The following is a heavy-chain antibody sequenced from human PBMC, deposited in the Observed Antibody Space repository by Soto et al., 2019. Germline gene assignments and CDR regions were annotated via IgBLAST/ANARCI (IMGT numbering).Heavy chain of an antibody. CDR1: GGSISSGGYD. V-gene: IGHV4-31*03. CDR2: IYYSGST. J-gene: IGHJ5*02. D-gene: IGHD4-17*01. Sequence: SETLSITCTVSGGSISSGGYDWSWIRQHPGKGLEWIGYIYYSGSTYYNPSLKSRVTISVDTSKNQFSLKLSSVTAADTAVYYCARDVRGDYVLNWFDPWGQGTLVTVSS. CDR3: ARDVRGDYVLNWFDP.